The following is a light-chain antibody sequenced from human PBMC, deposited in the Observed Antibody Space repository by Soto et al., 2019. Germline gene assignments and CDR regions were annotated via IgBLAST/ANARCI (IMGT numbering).Light chain of an antibody. CDR2: GAS. CDR1: QSISTSS. J-gene: IGKJ1*01. CDR3: QQYHDRWT. V-gene: IGKV3-20*01. Sequence: EIVLTQSPGTLSLSPGERSTLSCRASQSISTSSLAWYQQKPGQAPRLFIYGASTRATGVPARFSGSGSGTEFTLAISSLQSEDFAVYFCQQYHDRWTFGQGTKVDI.